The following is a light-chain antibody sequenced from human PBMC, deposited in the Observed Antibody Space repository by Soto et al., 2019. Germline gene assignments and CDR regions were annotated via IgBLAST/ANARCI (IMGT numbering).Light chain of an antibody. CDR3: SSYTTRSTLV. Sequence: QSVLTQPASVSGSPGQSITISCTGTSSDVGAYDFVSWYQHYPGKAPKLVTFDVTHRPPGISDRFSGSKSANTASLTISVLQAEDEDFYYCSSYTTRSTLVFGGGTKLTVL. CDR2: DVT. V-gene: IGLV2-14*01. CDR1: SSDVGAYDF. J-gene: IGLJ2*01.